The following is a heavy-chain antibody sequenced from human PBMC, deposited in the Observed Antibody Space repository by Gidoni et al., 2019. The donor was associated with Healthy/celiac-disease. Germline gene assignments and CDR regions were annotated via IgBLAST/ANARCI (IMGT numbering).Heavy chain of an antibody. V-gene: IGHV3-23*01. CDR1: GFTFTSYA. J-gene: IGHJ4*02. CDR2: ISGSGGST. D-gene: IGHD5-12*01. CDR3: AIGVVATKG. Sequence: EVQLLESGGGLVKPGGSLRLSWAHSGFTFTSYATSWVRQAPGKGLEWVSAISGSGGSTYYADSVKGRFTISRDNSKNTLYLQMNSLRAEDTAVYYWAIGVVATKGWGQGTLVTVSS.